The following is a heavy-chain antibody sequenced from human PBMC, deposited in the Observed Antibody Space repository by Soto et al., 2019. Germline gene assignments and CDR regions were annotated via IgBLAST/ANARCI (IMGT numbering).Heavy chain of an antibody. CDR1: GFTFSSYA. J-gene: IGHJ6*02. D-gene: IGHD6-13*01. Sequence: GGSLRLSCAASGFTFSSYAMHWVRQAPGKGLEWVAVISYDGSNKYYADSVKGRFTISRDNSKNTLYLKMNSLRAEDTAVYYCARDKGREAAGTYYYYYYGMDVWGQGTTVTVSS. V-gene: IGHV3-30-3*01. CDR2: ISYDGSNK. CDR3: ARDKGREAAGTYYYYYYGMDV.